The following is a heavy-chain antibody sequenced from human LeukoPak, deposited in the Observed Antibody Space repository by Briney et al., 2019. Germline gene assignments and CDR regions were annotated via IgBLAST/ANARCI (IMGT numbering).Heavy chain of an antibody. D-gene: IGHD6-13*01. V-gene: IGHV4-59*12. CDR1: GGSISRYY. J-gene: IGHJ4*02. CDR2: IYYSGST. Sequence: SETLSLTCTVSGGSISRYYWSWIRQPPGKGLEWIGSIYYSGSTYYNPSLKSRVTISVDTSKNQFSLKLSSVTAADTAVYYCARVGYSSSWFDYWGQGTLVTVSS. CDR3: ARVGYSSSWFDY.